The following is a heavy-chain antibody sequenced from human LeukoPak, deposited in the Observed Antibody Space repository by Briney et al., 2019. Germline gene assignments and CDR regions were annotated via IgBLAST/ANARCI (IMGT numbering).Heavy chain of an antibody. V-gene: IGHV3-23*01. J-gene: IGHJ4*02. Sequence: GGSLRLSCAASGFTFSSYAMSWVRQAPGKGLEWVSAISGSGGSTGYADSVKGRFTISRDNANNTLSLQMNSLRAEDTAVYFCAREASSGTAMVDYWGQGTLVTVSS. D-gene: IGHD5-18*01. CDR1: GFTFSSYA. CDR2: ISGSGGST. CDR3: AREASSGTAMVDY.